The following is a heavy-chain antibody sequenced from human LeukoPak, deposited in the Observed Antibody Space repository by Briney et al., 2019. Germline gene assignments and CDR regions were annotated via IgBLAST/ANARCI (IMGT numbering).Heavy chain of an antibody. D-gene: IGHD2-2*01. Sequence: SQTLSLTYTVSGGSISSGGYYWSWIRQHPGKGLEWIGYIYYSGSTYYNPSLKSRVTISVDTSKNQFSLKLSSVTAADTAVYYCARDAPHCSSTSCYRFDPWGQGTLVTVSS. CDR1: GGSISSGGYY. V-gene: IGHV4-31*03. CDR2: IYYSGST. CDR3: ARDAPHCSSTSCYRFDP. J-gene: IGHJ5*02.